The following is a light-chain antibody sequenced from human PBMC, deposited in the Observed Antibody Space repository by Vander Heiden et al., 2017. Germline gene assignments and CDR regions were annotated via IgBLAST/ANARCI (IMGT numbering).Light chain of an antibody. J-gene: IGKJ5*01. CDR1: QGISNY. V-gene: IGKV1-27*01. CDR2: AAS. CDR3: QKYNSAPQVT. Sequence: DIQMTQSPSSLSTSVGDRVTITCRASQGISNYLAWYQQKPGKGPKLLIYAASTLQSGVPSRFSGSGSGTDFTLTISSLQPEDVATYYCQKYNSAPQVTFGQGTRLEIK.